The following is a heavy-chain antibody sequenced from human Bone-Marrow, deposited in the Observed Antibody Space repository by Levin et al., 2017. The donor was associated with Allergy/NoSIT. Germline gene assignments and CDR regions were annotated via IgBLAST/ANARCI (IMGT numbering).Heavy chain of an antibody. CDR3: ARVAGDYISYDSEPHYYYYMDV. D-gene: IGHD4-17*01. V-gene: IGHV3-53*01. CDR2: TFSDDT. Sequence: PGGSLRLSCAASGFSVSSMSWVRQAPRKGLEWVSLTFSDDTYFADSVKGRFTISRDNSKNTVFLQMNSLRVEDTAVYYCARVAGDYISYDSEPHYYYYMDVWGKGTTVTVSS. J-gene: IGHJ6*03. CDR1: GFSVSS.